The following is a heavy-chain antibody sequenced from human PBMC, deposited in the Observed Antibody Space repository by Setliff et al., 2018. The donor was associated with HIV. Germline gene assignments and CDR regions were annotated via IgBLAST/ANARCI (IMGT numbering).Heavy chain of an antibody. CDR2: IYQSGST. J-gene: IGHJ4*02. D-gene: IGHD6-19*01. CDR1: GGSISSSSYY. V-gene: IGHV4-39*01. CDR3: ARHRAVAGANYFDF. Sequence: PSETLSLTCTVSGGSISSSSYYWGWIRQHPGKGLEWRGCIYQSGSTYYNVSLKSRVIISVDTSKNQFSLKRNSVTAAATAIYYCARHRAVAGANYFDFWGQGTLVTVSS.